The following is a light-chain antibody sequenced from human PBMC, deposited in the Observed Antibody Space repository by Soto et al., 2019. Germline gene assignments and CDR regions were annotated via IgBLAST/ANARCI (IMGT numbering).Light chain of an antibody. J-gene: IGLJ3*02. V-gene: IGLV1-44*01. CDR1: SSNIGSNT. CDR3: ATWDDRLKAWV. CDR2: SNN. Sequence: QSVLTQPSSASGTPGQRVTISCSGSSSNIGSNTVNWYQQIPGTAPKLLILSNNQRPSGVPDRFSGSKSGTSASLAISWLQSEDEGDYCCATWDDRLKAWVFGGGTMLTVL.